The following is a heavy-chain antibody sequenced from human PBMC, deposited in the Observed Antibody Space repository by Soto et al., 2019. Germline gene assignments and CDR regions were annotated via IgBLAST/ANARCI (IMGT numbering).Heavy chain of an antibody. D-gene: IGHD3-16*01. V-gene: IGHV4-39*01. J-gene: IGHJ5*02. CDR3: ARQAGGGNHGKFDP. CDR1: GGSISSSSYY. CDR2: IYYSGST. Sequence: SETLSLTCTVSGGSISSSSYYWGWIRQPPGKGLEWIGSIYYSGSTYYNPSLKSRVTISVDTSKNQFSLKLSSVTAADTAVYYCARQAGGGNHGKFDPWGQGTLVTVSS.